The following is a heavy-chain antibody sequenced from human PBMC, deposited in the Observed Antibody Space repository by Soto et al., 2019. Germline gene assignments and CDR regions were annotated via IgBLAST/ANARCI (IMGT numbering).Heavy chain of an antibody. D-gene: IGHD1-1*01. CDR3: AVTLQDYYYYGMDV. Sequence: SETLSLTCTVSGGSISSSSYYWGWIRQPPGKGLEWIGSIHYSGSTYYNPSLKSRVTISVDTSKNQFSLKLSSVTAADTAVYYCAVTLQDYYYYGMDVWGQGTTVTAP. J-gene: IGHJ6*02. V-gene: IGHV4-39*01. CDR1: GGSISSSSYY. CDR2: IHYSGST.